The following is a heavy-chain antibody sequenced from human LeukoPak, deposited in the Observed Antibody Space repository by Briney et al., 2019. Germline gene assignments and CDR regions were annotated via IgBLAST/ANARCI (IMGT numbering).Heavy chain of an antibody. Sequence: SETLSLTCIVSGGSISSNYWSWIRQPPGKGLEWIGHIYYSASANYNPSLKSRVTISEDTSRNQFSLELSSVAAADTAVYYCARGASAGILNWFDPWGQGTLVTVSS. V-gene: IGHV4-59*08. CDR1: GGSISSNY. CDR3: ARGASAGILNWFDP. D-gene: IGHD6-19*01. J-gene: IGHJ5*02. CDR2: IYYSASA.